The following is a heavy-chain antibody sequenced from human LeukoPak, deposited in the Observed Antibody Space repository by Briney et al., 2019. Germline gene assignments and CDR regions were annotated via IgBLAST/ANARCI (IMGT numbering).Heavy chain of an antibody. D-gene: IGHD1-26*01. CDR2: IYYSGST. CDR1: GGSNSRYY. CDR3: ARHDMDVAGGGLDYFDY. V-gene: IGHV4-59*08. Sequence: TLSLTRTFCGGSNSRYYWSGLRQPPARGLEWMGYIYYSGSTNYNTSLKSRVTISVDTSKTQFSMKMTSVTAADTAVYYCARHDMDVAGGGLDYFDYWGQGTLVTVSS. J-gene: IGHJ4*02.